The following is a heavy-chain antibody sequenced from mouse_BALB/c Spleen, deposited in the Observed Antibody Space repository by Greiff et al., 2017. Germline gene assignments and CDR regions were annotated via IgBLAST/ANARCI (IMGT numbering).Heavy chain of an antibody. CDR3: TRSSYYGSRGFAY. V-gene: IGHV1-69*02. J-gene: IGHJ3*01. D-gene: IGHD1-1*01. Sequence: VQLQQPGAELVRPGASVKLSCKASGYTFTSYWINWVKQRPGQGLEWIGNIYPSDSYTNYNQKFKDKATLTVDKSSSTAYMQLSSPTSEDSAVYYCTRSSYYGSRGFAYWGQGTLVTVSA. CDR1: GYTFTSYW. CDR2: IYPSDSYT.